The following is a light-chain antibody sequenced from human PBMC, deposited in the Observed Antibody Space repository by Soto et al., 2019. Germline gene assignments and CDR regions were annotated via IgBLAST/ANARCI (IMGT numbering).Light chain of an antibody. CDR1: QSILTY. CDR3: QQANSLPHT. CDR2: AAS. V-gene: IGKV1-39*01. Sequence: DIQMTQSPSSLSASVGDKVTITCRASQSILTYSNWYHQKPGKAPKLLISAASSLQSGVPSRFSGSGSGTDFTLTINSLQPEDFATYYCQQANSLPHTFGQGTRLEIK. J-gene: IGKJ5*01.